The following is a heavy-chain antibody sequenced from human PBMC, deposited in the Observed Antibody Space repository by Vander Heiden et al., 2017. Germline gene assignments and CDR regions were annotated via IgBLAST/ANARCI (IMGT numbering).Heavy chain of an antibody. CDR1: GGSFSGYS. CDR2: INQSGST. Sequence: QVQLQQWGAGLLKPSETLSLTCAVYGGSFSGYSRSWIRQPPGKGLEWIGEINQSGSTNYSPSLKTRVTISVDTSKNQFSLKLTSVTAADTAMYYCARGGMNTVTPEVWGQGTLVIVSS. V-gene: IGHV4-34*01. D-gene: IGHD4-17*01. CDR3: ARGGMNTVTPEV. J-gene: IGHJ4*02.